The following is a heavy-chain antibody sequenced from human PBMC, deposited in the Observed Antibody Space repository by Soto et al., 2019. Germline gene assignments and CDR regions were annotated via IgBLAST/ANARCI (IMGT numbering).Heavy chain of an antibody. CDR3: TTSLPHVGWENLKVYRCED. D-gene: IGHD3-16*02. CDR2: IKSKTAGGTA. Sequence: VQLVESGGGFVKPGGSLRLSCAASGFTFSNAWMSWVRQAPGKGLEWVGRIKSKTAGGTADYAAPVKARFTISRDDSHHTLYLQQNSLKAEDTAVSDCTTSLPHVGWENLKVYRCEDWGQGTLVTVSS. V-gene: IGHV3-15*01. J-gene: IGHJ4*02. CDR1: GFTFSNAW.